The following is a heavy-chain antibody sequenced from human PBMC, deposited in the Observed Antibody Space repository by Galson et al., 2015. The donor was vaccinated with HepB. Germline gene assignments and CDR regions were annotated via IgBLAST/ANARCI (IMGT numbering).Heavy chain of an antibody. J-gene: IGHJ4*02. D-gene: IGHD3-3*01. CDR2: ISAYNGNT. Sequence: SVKVSCKASGYTFISYDINWVRQATGQGLEWIGWISAYNGNTNYAQKLQGRVTMTTDTSTSTAYLELRSLRSDDAAVYYCARSRGDYSSYYNYWGQGTLVTVSS. CDR1: GYTFISYD. CDR3: ARSRGDYSSYYNY. V-gene: IGHV1-18*01.